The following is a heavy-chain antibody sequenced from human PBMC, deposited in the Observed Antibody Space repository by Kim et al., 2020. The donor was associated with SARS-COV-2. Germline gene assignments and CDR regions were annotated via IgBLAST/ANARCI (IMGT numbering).Heavy chain of an antibody. V-gene: IGHV4-39*07. Sequence: SETLSLTCTVSGGSISSSSYYWGWIRQPPGKGLEWIGSIYYSGSTYYNPSLKSRVTISVDTSKNQFSLRLSSVTAADTAVYYCARGSELGDEPFDYWGQGTLVTVSS. D-gene: IGHD2-21*02. CDR1: GGSISSSSYY. CDR3: ARGSELGDEPFDY. CDR2: IYYSGST. J-gene: IGHJ4*02.